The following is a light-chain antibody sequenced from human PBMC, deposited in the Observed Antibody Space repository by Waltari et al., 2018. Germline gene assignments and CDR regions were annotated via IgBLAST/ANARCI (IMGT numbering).Light chain of an antibody. CDR1: QSISNW. V-gene: IGKV1-5*03. CDR2: KAS. CDR3: QQYNSYSLLS. J-gene: IGKJ4*01. Sequence: DIQMTQSPSTLSASVGDRVIFSCRASQSISNWLAWYQQKPGKAPKLLIYKASTLESGVPARFSGSGSGTEFTLTISSLQPDDFATYYCQQYNSYSLLSFGGGTKVEIK.